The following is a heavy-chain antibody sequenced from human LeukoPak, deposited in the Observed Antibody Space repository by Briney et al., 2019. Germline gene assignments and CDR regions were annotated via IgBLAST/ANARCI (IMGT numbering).Heavy chain of an antibody. CDR3: ARDPSNSGYEFPGFFDY. CDR2: ISYDGSNK. Sequence: GRSLRLSCAASGFTFSSYAMHWVRQAPGKGLAWVAVISYDGSNKYYADSVKGRFTISRDNSKNTLYLQMNSLRAEDTAVYYCARDPSNSGYEFPGFFDYWGQGTLVTVSS. D-gene: IGHD5-12*01. CDR1: GFTFSSYA. J-gene: IGHJ4*02. V-gene: IGHV3-30-3*01.